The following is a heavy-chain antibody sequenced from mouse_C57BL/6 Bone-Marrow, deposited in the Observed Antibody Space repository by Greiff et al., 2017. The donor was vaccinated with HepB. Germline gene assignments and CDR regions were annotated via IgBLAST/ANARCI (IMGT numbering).Heavy chain of an antibody. CDR2: IDPENGDT. Sequence: VQLKQSGAELVRPGASVKLSCTASGFNIKDDYMNWVKQRPEQGLEWIGWIDPENGDTEYASKFQGKATITADTSSNTAYLQLNSLSSEDTAVYYCTYYYGSSYVDWFAYWGQGTLVTVSA. CDR1: GFNIKDDY. V-gene: IGHV14-4*01. D-gene: IGHD1-1*01. J-gene: IGHJ3*01. CDR3: TYYYGSSYVDWFAY.